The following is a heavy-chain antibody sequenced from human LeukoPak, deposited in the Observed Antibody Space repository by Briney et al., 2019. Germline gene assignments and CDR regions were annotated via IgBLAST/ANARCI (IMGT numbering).Heavy chain of an antibody. CDR2: ISDDGRSK. J-gene: IGHJ4*02. D-gene: IGHD4-17*01. CDR3: AKRPSDYGDYVSYFDY. Sequence: GGSLRLSCAASGFSFLSYGMHWVRQAPGKGLEWVGVISDDGRSKDYADSVKGRFTISRDNSKDTLYLQMNSLRAEDTAVYYCAKRPSDYGDYVSYFDYWGQGTLVTVSS. CDR1: GFSFLSYG. V-gene: IGHV3-30*18.